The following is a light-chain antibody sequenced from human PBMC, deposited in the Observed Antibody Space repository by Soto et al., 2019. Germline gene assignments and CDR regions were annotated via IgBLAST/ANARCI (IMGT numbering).Light chain of an antibody. CDR3: QQYKTSPRT. J-gene: IGKJ1*01. Sequence: EIVLTQSPATLSLSPGERAALSCRASQSVSSNLAWYQQKPGQAPRLLIYGASTRATGIPARFSGSGSGTEFTITISSLQSEDFAVYYCQQYKTSPRTFGQGTKVEIK. CDR2: GAS. V-gene: IGKV3-15*01. CDR1: QSVSSN.